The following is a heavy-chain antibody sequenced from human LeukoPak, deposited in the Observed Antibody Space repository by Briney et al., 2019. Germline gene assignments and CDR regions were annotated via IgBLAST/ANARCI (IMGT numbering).Heavy chain of an antibody. V-gene: IGHV3-7*03. CDR2: IKQDGSEK. CDR3: ARDIVGVTRAFGY. Sequence: GGSLRLSCAASGFTFSSYWMSWVRQAPGKGLEWVANIKQDGSEKYYVDSVKGRFTISRDNAKNSLYLQMNSLRAEDTAVYYCARDIVGVTRAFGYWGQGTLATVSS. CDR1: GFTFSSYW. D-gene: IGHD1-26*01. J-gene: IGHJ4*02.